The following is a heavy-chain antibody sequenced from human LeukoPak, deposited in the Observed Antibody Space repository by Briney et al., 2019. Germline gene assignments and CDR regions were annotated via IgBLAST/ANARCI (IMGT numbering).Heavy chain of an antibody. J-gene: IGHJ6*02. CDR3: AKSQGGYSSSWFDDYYYYGMDV. D-gene: IGHD6-13*01. V-gene: IGHV3-23*01. Sequence: PGGSLRLSCAASGFTFNSYAMSWVRQAPGKGLEWVSAISGSGGSTYYADSVKGRFTISRDNSKNTLYLQMNSLRAEDTAVYYCAKSQGGYSSSWFDDYYYYGMDVWGQGTTVTVSS. CDR1: GFTFNSYA. CDR2: ISGSGGST.